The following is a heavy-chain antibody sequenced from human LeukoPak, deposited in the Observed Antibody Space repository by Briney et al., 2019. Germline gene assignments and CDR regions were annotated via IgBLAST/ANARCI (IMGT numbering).Heavy chain of an antibody. CDR2: IGVFNGNG. Sequence: GASVKVSCKTSGYTFSRYGFSWVRQAPGQGLEWIGWIGVFNGNGNYAKSVQGRITLTADTSTNTTYMELRSLTSDDTAVYFCGRDWDWHVQFWGQGTLITVSS. CDR1: GYTFSRYG. J-gene: IGHJ4*02. V-gene: IGHV1-18*01. CDR3: GRDWDWHVQF. D-gene: IGHD1-26*01.